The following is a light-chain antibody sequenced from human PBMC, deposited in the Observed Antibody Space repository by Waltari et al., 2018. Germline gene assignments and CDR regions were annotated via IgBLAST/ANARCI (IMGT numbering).Light chain of an antibody. J-gene: IGLJ3*02. CDR2: KNL. CDR1: SSNIGAGHD. V-gene: IGLV1-40*01. Sequence: QSVLTQPPSVSGAPGQRVTISCTGSSSNIGAGHDVHWYQQLPGRAPRPLNPKNLHRPSGVPDRISGSNSGTSASLVSTGLQAEDEAEFYCQSYDDSLSGYVFGGGTKLTVL. CDR3: QSYDDSLSGYV.